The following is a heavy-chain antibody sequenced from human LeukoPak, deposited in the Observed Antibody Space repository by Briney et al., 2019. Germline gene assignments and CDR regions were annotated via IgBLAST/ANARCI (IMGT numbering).Heavy chain of an antibody. CDR1: GYTFTSYD. Sequence: ASVKVSCKASGYTFTSYDINWVRQATGQGLEWMGWMNPNSGNTGYAQKFQGRVTMTRNTSISTAYMELSSLRSDDTAVYYCARDRAYDFWSGPSFDYWGQGTLVTVSS. D-gene: IGHD3-3*01. CDR3: ARDRAYDFWSGPSFDY. V-gene: IGHV1-8*01. CDR2: MNPNSGNT. J-gene: IGHJ4*02.